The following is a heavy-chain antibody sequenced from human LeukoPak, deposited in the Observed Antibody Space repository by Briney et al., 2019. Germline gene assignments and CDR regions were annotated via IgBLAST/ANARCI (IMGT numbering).Heavy chain of an antibody. J-gene: IGHJ4*02. CDR1: GFTFSSYA. CDR2: ISGSGGST. V-gene: IGHV3-23*01. CDR3: ARGGGIAAAGPKGSFDY. D-gene: IGHD6-13*01. Sequence: GGSLRLSCAASGFTFSSYAMSWVRQAPGKGLEWVSAISGSGGSTYYADSVKGRFTISRDNSKNTLYLQMNSLRAEDTAVYYCARGGGIAAAGPKGSFDYWGQGTLVTVSS.